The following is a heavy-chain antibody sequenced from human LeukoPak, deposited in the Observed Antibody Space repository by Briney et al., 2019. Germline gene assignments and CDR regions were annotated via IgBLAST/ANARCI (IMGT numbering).Heavy chain of an antibody. D-gene: IGHD3-22*01. CDR3: ARASGRYYDSSGYYKCYFDY. V-gene: IGHV1-2*02. CDR1: GYTFTGYY. J-gene: IGHJ4*02. CDR2: INPNSGGT. Sequence: GASVKVSCKASGYTFTGYYMHWVRQAPGQGLEWMGWINPNSGGTNYAQKFQGRVTMTRDTSISTAYMELSRLRSDDTAVYYCARASGRYYDSSGYYKCYFDYWGQGTLVTVSS.